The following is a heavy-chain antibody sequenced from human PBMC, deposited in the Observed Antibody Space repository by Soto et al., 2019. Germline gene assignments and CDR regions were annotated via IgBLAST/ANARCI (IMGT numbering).Heavy chain of an antibody. Sequence: QVQLVESGRGVVQPGRSLRLSCAASGFTFSNSGMHWVRQAPGKGLEWVSVISYDGSNEYYADSVKGRFTISRDNSKNTLSLQMNSLGVEDTAMYYCAKSRTTTTYDALDYWGQGTLVTVSS. CDR1: GFTFSNSG. CDR2: ISYDGSNE. D-gene: IGHD3-16*01. J-gene: IGHJ4*02. V-gene: IGHV3-30*18. CDR3: AKSRTTTTYDALDY.